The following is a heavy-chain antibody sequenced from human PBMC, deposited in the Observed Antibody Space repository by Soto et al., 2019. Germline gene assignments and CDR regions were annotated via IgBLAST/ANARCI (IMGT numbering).Heavy chain of an antibody. D-gene: IGHD3-3*01. Sequence: GASVKVSCKASGYTFTSYDINWVRQATGQGLEWMGWMNPNSGNTGYAQKFQGRVTMTRNTSISTAYMELSSLRSEDTAVYYCARGLYYDFWSGPNWFDPWGQGTLVTVSS. CDR2: MNPNSGNT. CDR1: GYTFTSYD. V-gene: IGHV1-8*01. CDR3: ARGLYYDFWSGPNWFDP. J-gene: IGHJ5*02.